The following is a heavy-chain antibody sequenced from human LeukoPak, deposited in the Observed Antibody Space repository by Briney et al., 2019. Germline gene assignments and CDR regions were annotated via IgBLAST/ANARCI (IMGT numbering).Heavy chain of an antibody. D-gene: IGHD6-13*01. CDR2: INHSGST. CDR1: GGSFSGYY. Sequence: SETLSLTCAVYGGSFSGYYWSWIRQPPGKGLEWIGEINHSGSTNYNPSLKSRVTISVDTSKNQFSLKLSSVTAADTAVHYCARAVAAAGHNWFDPWGQGTLVTVSS. V-gene: IGHV4-34*01. J-gene: IGHJ5*02. CDR3: ARAVAAAGHNWFDP.